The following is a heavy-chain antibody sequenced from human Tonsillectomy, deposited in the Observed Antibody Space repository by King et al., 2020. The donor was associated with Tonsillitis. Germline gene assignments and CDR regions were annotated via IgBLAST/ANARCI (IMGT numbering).Heavy chain of an antibody. CDR1: GFTFTTYS. J-gene: IGHJ3*02. CDR2: LSATSGTT. CDR3: AKSYYYDSSGYPSDAFNI. V-gene: IGHV3-23*04. Sequence: VQLVESGGGLGQPGGSLRLSCAASGFTFTTYSMSWVRQAPGKGLEWVSALSATSGTTYYADSVKGRFTISRDNSKNTLYLQMNSLRAEDTAIYYCAKSYYYDSSGYPSDAFNIWGQGTVVTVSS. D-gene: IGHD3-22*01.